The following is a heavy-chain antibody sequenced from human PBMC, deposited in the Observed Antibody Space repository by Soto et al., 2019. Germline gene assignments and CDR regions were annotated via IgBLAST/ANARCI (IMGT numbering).Heavy chain of an antibody. Sequence: ASVKVSCKVSGYTLTELSMHWVRQAPGKGLEWMGGFDPEDGETIYAQKFQGRVTMTEDTSTDTAYMELSSLRSEDTAVYYCATSTVILTCYYNGPLDAFDIWGQGTMVTVSS. V-gene: IGHV1-24*01. D-gene: IGHD3-9*01. CDR2: FDPEDGET. CDR1: GYTLTELS. CDR3: ATSTVILTCYYNGPLDAFDI. J-gene: IGHJ3*02.